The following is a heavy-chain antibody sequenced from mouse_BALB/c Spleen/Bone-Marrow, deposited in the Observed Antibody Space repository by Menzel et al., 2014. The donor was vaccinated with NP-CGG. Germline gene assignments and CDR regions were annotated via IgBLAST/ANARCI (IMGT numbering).Heavy chain of an antibody. J-gene: IGHJ4*01. D-gene: IGHD2-4*01. V-gene: IGHV2-6-7*01. CDR2: IWGDGST. CDR3: ARDSFLITRALDY. Sequence: VKLVESGPGLVAPSQSLSITCTVSGFSLTGYGVSWVRQSPGKGLEWLGMIWGDGSTDYNSALESRLSISKDNSKSQVFLKMNSLQTDDTARYYCARDSFLITRALDYWGQGTSVTVSS. CDR1: GFSLTGYG.